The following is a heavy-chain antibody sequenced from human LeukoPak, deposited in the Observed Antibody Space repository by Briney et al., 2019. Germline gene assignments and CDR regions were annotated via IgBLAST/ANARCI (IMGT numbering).Heavy chain of an antibody. J-gene: IGHJ2*01. D-gene: IGHD1-26*01. V-gene: IGHV3-7*01. CDR3: VRWIASGSGIYWYFDV. CDR2: IKQDGSEK. Sequence: GGSLRLSCAASGFTFSRYYMTWVRQAPGKGLEWAANIKQDGSEKFYVDSVKGRFTISRDNAENSLFLQMNSLRAEDTAVYYCVRWIASGSGIYWYFDVWGRGTLVTVSS. CDR1: GFTFSRYY.